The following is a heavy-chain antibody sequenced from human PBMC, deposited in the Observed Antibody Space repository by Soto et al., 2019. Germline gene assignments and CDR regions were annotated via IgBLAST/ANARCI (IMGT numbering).Heavy chain of an antibody. CDR3: ARMGGLYCSSTSCYGANYYYYMDV. CDR2: INHSGST. D-gene: IGHD2-2*01. V-gene: IGHV4-34*01. CDR1: GGSFSGYY. J-gene: IGHJ6*03. Sequence: SETLSLTCAVYGGSFSGYYWSWIRQPPGKGLEWIREINHSGSTNYNPSLKSRVTISVDTSKNQFSLKLSSVTAADTAVYYCARMGGLYCSSTSCYGANYYYYMDVWGKGTTVTVSS.